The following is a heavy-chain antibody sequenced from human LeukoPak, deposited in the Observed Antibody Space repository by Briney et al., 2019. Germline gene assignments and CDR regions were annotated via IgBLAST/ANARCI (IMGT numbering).Heavy chain of an antibody. D-gene: IGHD4-23*01. CDR2: INQDQSAK. CDR3: AKLLRDVTIYDF. CDR1: GFTFRNFW. Sequence: HGGSLRLSCAASGFTFRNFWMSWVRQAPGKGLEWVASINQDQSAKFYVDSVRGRFTISRDNAPISLFLQMNSLRAEDTAFYYCAKLLRDVTIYDFWGQGALVTVSS. J-gene: IGHJ4*01. V-gene: IGHV3-7*01.